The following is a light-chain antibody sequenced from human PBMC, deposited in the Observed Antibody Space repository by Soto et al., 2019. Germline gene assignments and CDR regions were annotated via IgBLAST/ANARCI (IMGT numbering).Light chain of an antibody. V-gene: IGKV3-15*01. CDR3: QQYGSAIT. CDR2: GTS. Sequence: EIVMTQSPATLSASLGERATLSCRASQSVNINLAWYQQNPGQAPRPLLYGTSTRATGLPARFSGRGSGTDFTLTISVLEPADVAVFYCQQYGSAITFGLGTR. CDR1: QSVNIN. J-gene: IGKJ5*01.